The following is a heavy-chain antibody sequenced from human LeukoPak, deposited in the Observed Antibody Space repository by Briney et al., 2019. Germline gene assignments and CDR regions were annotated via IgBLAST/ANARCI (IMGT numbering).Heavy chain of an antibody. CDR2: ISGDGGST. CDR3: AKGLSGSLDY. V-gene: IGHV3-43*02. Sequence: PGGSPRLSCAASGFTFDDYAMHWVRQAPGKGLEWVSLISGDGGSTYYADSVKGRFTISRDNSKNSLYLQMNSLRTEDTALYCCAKGLSGSLDYWGQGTLVTVSS. J-gene: IGHJ4*02. CDR1: GFTFDDYA. D-gene: IGHD1-26*01.